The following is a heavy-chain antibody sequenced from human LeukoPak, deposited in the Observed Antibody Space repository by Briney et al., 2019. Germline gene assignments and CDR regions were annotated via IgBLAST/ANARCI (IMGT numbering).Heavy chain of an antibody. D-gene: IGHD3-10*01. J-gene: IGHJ4*02. V-gene: IGHV3-23*01. CDR1: GFPFASYA. CDR3: AKDPYYYGSGSTTHFDY. Sequence: GGSLRLSCAASGFPFASYAMSWVRQTPGKGLEWVSHIIGSVASTYYADSVKGRFTISRDNSKNTLYLQMNSLRAEDTAVYYCAKDPYYYGSGSTTHFDYWGQGTLVTVSS. CDR2: IIGSVAST.